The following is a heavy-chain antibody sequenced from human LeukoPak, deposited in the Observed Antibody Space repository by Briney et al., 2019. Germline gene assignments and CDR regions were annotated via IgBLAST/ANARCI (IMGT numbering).Heavy chain of an antibody. V-gene: IGHV3-23*01. CDR1: GFTFSSFA. D-gene: IGHD6-13*01. CDR3: ARDSYSSSWSGLFDY. Sequence: GGSLRLSCAASGFTFSSFALSWVRQAPGKGLEWVSVISGTGVSTYYADSVKGRFTISRDNAKNSLYLQMSSLRAEDTAVYYCARDSYSSSWSGLFDYWGQGTLVTVSS. J-gene: IGHJ4*02. CDR2: ISGTGVST.